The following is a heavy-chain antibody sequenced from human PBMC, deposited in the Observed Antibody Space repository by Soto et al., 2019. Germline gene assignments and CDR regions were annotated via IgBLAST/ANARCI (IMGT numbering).Heavy chain of an antibody. J-gene: IGHJ2*01. CDR3: ARGRGVAVSTMRYFDL. V-gene: IGHV4-34*01. Sequence: QVQLQQWGAGLLRPSETLSLTCAVYGGSFDDYYWSWIRQSPEKGLEWIGEINQSGNTKYNPSLKSRFTLSVDTARNQFSLRLNSVTAAATALYYCARGRGVAVSTMRYFDLWGRGTLVTVSS. CDR1: GGSFDDYY. D-gene: IGHD5-12*01. CDR2: INQSGNT.